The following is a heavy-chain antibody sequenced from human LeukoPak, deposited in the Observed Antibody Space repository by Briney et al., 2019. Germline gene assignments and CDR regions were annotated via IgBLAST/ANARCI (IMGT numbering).Heavy chain of an antibody. CDR1: GVTLSNYA. Sequence: GGSLRLSCTASGVTLSNYAMHWVRRPPGRGLEWVAVISFDGTNQYYGDSVEGRFSVSRDNSKNTVYLQMNSLRPDDTAMYYSATDYGDYEPIDYWGQGTLVTVSS. CDR3: ATDYGDYEPIDY. V-gene: IGHV3-30*04. D-gene: IGHD4-17*01. J-gene: IGHJ4*02. CDR2: ISFDGTNQ.